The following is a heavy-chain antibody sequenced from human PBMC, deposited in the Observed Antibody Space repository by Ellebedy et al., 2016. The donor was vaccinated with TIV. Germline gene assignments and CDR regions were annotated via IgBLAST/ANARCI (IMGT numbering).Heavy chain of an antibody. J-gene: IGHJ6*02. CDR3: ARDLIAVAGYYYGMDV. D-gene: IGHD6-19*01. Sequence: ASVKVSXXASGYTFTSYGISWVRQAPGQGLEWMGWISAYNGNTNYAQKLQGRVTMTTDTSTSTAYMELRSLRSEDTAVYYCARDLIAVAGYYYGMDVWGQGTTVTVSS. CDR2: ISAYNGNT. V-gene: IGHV1-18*04. CDR1: GYTFTSYG.